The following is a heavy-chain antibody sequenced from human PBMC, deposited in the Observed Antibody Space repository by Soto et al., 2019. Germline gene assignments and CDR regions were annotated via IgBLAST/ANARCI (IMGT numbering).Heavy chain of an antibody. CDR2: IGDSGATT. V-gene: IGHV3-23*01. CDR1: AFTFRNYA. D-gene: IGHD2-2*01. CDR3: AKDRSSTSCYGFDY. J-gene: IGHJ4*02. Sequence: TGGSLRLSCAASAFTFRNYAMSWVRQAPGKGLEWVSAIGDSGATTYYADSVKGRFTISRDNSKNTLYLQMNNLRAKDTAFYYCAKDRSSTSCYGFDYWGPGALVTVSS.